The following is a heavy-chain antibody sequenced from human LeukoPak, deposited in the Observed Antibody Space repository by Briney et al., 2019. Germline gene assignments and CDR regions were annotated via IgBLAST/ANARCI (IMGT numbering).Heavy chain of an antibody. J-gene: IGHJ4*02. V-gene: IGHV4-59*01. CDR1: GGSISSYY. Sequence: PSETLSLTCTVSGGSISSYYWSWIRQPPGKGLEWIGYIYYSGSTNYNPSLKSRVTISVDTSKNPFSLKLSSVTAADTAVYYCAREALPGYDLDYWGQGTLVTVSS. CDR2: IYYSGST. D-gene: IGHD2-2*01. CDR3: AREALPGYDLDY.